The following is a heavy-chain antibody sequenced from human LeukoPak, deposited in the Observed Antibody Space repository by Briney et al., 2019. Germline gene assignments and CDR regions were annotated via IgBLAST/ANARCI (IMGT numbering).Heavy chain of an antibody. CDR1: GFTFSSYA. J-gene: IGHJ4*02. V-gene: IGHV3-23*01. D-gene: IGHD1-26*01. Sequence: GGSLRLSCAASGFTFSSYAMNWVRQASGTGLEWVSGISGSGHTTYYADSVKGRFTISRDNSKNTLYLQMNSLRAEDTVLYYCARVWEIHNPGYFDYWGQGTLVTVSS. CDR2: ISGSGHTT. CDR3: ARVWEIHNPGYFDY.